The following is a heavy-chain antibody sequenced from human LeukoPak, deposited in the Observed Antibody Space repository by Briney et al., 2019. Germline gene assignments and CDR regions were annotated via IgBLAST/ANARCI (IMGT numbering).Heavy chain of an antibody. CDR3: ARGIAVAMDY. V-gene: IGHV4-59*01. D-gene: IGHD6-19*01. J-gene: IGHJ4*02. CDR1: GGSISSYY. Sequence: SETLSLTCTVSGGSISSYYWSWIRQPPGKGLEWIGYIYYSGSTNYNPSLKSRVTISVDTSKNQFSLKLSSVTAADPAVYYCARGIAVAMDYWGQGTLVTVSS. CDR2: IYYSGST.